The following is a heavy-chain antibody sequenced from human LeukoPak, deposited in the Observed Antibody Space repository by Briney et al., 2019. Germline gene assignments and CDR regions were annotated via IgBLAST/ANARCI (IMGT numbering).Heavy chain of an antibody. V-gene: IGHV3-30*03. J-gene: IGHJ4*02. D-gene: IGHD1-26*01. CDR3: ARDYGEVVGATDY. CDR1: GFTFSSYW. Sequence: GGSLRLSCAASGFTFSSYWMSWVRQAPGKGLEWVAVISYGGSNKYYADSVKGRFTISRDNSKNTLYLQMNSLRAEDTAVYYCARDYGEVVGATDYWGQGTLVTVSS. CDR2: ISYGGSNK.